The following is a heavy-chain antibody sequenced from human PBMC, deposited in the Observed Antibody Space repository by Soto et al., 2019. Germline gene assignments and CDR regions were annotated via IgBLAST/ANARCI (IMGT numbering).Heavy chain of an antibody. CDR3: ARDLRFRGFYGMDV. D-gene: IGHD3-10*01. V-gene: IGHV4-59*11. CDR2: VHYSGST. Sequence: SETLSLTCTVSGGSISGHYCSWIRQPPGKGLEWIGYVHYSGSTNYNPSLESRVTISVDTSKNQFSLKLSSVTAADTAVYYCARDLRFRGFYGMDVWGQGTTVTVSS. J-gene: IGHJ6*02. CDR1: GGSISGHY.